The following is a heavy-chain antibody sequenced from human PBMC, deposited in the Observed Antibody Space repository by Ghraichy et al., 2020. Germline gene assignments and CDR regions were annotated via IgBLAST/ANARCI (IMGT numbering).Heavy chain of an antibody. V-gene: IGHV3-7*01. CDR2: IKQDGGEK. CDR3: ARGRIPDY. CDR1: GFTFSSYW. D-gene: IGHD5-18*01. J-gene: IGHJ4*02. Sequence: GGSLRLSCAASGFTFSSYWMSWVRQAPGKGLEWVANIKQDGGEKNYVDSLKGRFTISRDNAKNSLYLQMNSLGVEDTAVYFCARGRIPDYWGQGTLVTVSS.